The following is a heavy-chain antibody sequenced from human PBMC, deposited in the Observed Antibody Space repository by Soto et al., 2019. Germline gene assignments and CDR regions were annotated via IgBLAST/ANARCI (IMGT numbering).Heavy chain of an antibody. J-gene: IGHJ6*02. V-gene: IGHV1-69*13. D-gene: IGHD3-10*01. CDR3: ARAASPYYGSGSYSSYYYYGMDV. Sequence: SVKVSCKASGGTFSSYAISWVRQAPGQGLEWMGGIIPIFGTANYAQKFQGRVTITADESTSTAYMELSSLRSEDTAVYYCARAASPYYGSGSYSSYYYYGMDVWGQGTTVTVSS. CDR1: GGTFSSYA. CDR2: IIPIFGTA.